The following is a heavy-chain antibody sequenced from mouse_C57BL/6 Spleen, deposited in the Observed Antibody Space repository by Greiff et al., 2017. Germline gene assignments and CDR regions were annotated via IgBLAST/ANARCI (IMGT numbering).Heavy chain of an antibody. CDR3: ARSTVVATNAMDY. CDR1: GYTFTDYY. D-gene: IGHD1-1*01. J-gene: IGHJ4*01. V-gene: IGHV1-76*01. CDR2: IYPGSGNT. Sequence: VMLVESGAELVRPGASVKLSCKASGYTFTDYYINWVKQRPGQGLEWIARIYPGSGNTYYNEKFKGKATLTAEKSSSTAYMQLSSLTSEDSAVYFCARSTVVATNAMDYWGQGTSVTVSS.